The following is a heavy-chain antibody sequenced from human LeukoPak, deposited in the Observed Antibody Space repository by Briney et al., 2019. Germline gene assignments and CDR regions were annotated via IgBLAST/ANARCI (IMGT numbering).Heavy chain of an antibody. D-gene: IGHD5-24*01. Sequence: SETLSLTCSVSDVSIRSYYWSWIRQPPGKGLEWIGHIYYSGTIKYNPSLKSRVTISVDVPNNQFSLNLRSVTAADTAVYYVARVRDGFYPEMDYWGQGTLVTVSS. CDR2: IYYSGTI. CDR1: DVSIRSYY. V-gene: IGHV4-59*01. J-gene: IGHJ4*02. CDR3: ARVRDGFYPEMDY.